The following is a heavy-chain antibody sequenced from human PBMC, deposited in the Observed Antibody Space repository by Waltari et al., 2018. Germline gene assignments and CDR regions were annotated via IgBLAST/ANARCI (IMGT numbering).Heavy chain of an antibody. CDR2: MNPNSGNT. CDR3: ARDLSGSYRGGYFDY. Sequence: QVQLVQSGAEVKKPGASGASVKFSCKASGYTFTSYDINWVRQATGQGLGWMGWMNPNSGNTGYAQKFQGRVTMTRNTSISTVYMGLSSLRSEDTAVYYCARDLSGSYRGGYFDYWGQGTLVTVSS. V-gene: IGHV1-8*01. J-gene: IGHJ4*02. D-gene: IGHD1-26*01. CDR1: GYTFTSYD.